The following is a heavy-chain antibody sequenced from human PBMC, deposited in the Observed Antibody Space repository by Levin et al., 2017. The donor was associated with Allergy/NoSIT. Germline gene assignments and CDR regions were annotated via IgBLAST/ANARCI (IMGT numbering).Heavy chain of an antibody. CDR2: IITIFGTA. Sequence: KISCKASGGTFSTYAISWVRQAPGQGLEWMGGIITIFGTAIYAQKFQGRVTITADESTSTAYMELSSLRSEDTAVYYCARDDFWTGYSNHYGMDVWGQGTTVTVSS. CDR3: ARDDFWTGYSNHYGMDV. V-gene: IGHV1-69*01. D-gene: IGHD3/OR15-3a*01. CDR1: GGTFSTYA. J-gene: IGHJ6*02.